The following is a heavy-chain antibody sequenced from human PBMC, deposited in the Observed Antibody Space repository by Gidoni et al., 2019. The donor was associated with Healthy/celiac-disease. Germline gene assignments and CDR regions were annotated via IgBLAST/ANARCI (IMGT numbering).Heavy chain of an antibody. V-gene: IGHV1-69*02. CDR1: GGTFSSYT. Sequence: QVQLVQSGAEVKKPGSSVKVSCKASGGTFSSYTISWVRQAPGQGLEWMGRIIPILGIANYAQKFQGRVTITADKSTSTAYMELSSLRSEDTAVYYCARARDYGDYVGTYVYWGQGTLVTVSS. CDR2: IIPILGIA. J-gene: IGHJ4*02. CDR3: ARARDYGDYVGTYVY. D-gene: IGHD4-17*01.